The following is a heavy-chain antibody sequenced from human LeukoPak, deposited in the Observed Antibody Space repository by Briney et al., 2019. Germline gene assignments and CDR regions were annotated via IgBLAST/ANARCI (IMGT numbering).Heavy chain of an antibody. D-gene: IGHD3-9*01. V-gene: IGHV3-20*04. CDR3: ARGNPTYFHAFDI. J-gene: IGHJ3*02. CDR2: TTWNGGST. Sequence: GGSLRLSCEASGFTFDNYGMYWVRQAPGTGLEWVSGTTWNGGSTAYADSVKGRFTISRDNAKNSLYLQLNSLRAEDTAVYYCARGNPTYFHAFDIWGQGTMVTVSS. CDR1: GFTFDNYG.